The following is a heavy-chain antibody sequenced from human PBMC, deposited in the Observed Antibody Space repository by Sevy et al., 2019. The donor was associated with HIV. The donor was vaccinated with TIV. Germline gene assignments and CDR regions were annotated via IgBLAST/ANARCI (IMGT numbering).Heavy chain of an antibody. V-gene: IGHV3-30*02. Sequence: GGSLRLSCAASGFTFSSYGMHWVRQAPGKGLEWVAFIRYDGNNKYYADSVKGRSTISRDNSKNTLYLQMNSLRAEDTAVYYCAKEYSYGYFFDYWGQGTLVTVSS. J-gene: IGHJ4*02. D-gene: IGHD5-18*01. CDR1: GFTFSSYG. CDR2: IRYDGNNK. CDR3: AKEYSYGYFFDY.